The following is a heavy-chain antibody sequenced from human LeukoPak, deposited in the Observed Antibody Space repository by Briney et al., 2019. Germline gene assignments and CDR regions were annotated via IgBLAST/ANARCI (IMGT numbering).Heavy chain of an antibody. CDR1: GFTFSSYA. J-gene: IGHJ4*02. V-gene: IGHV3-23*01. CDR2: ISGSGGST. D-gene: IGHD2-21*02. Sequence: HAGGSLRLSCAASGFTFSSYAMSWVRQAPGKGLEWVSAISGSGGSTYYADSVKGRFTISRDNSKNTLYLQMNSLRAEDTAVYYCARSRRIVVVTAIVTIDYWGQGTLVTVSS. CDR3: ARSRRIVVVTAIVTIDY.